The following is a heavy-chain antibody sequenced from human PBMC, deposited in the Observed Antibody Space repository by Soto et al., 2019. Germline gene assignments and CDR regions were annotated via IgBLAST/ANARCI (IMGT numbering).Heavy chain of an antibody. J-gene: IGHJ4*02. CDR1: GGSISSGSYF. Sequence: PSETLSLTCTVSGGSISSGSYFWSWVRQRPGEGLEWIGNIYYTGITYYNLSLKSRVAISVDTSKNHFSLTLTSLTAADTAIYYCARVLPPPSTHLDFWGQGTLVTVSS. V-gene: IGHV4-31*03. D-gene: IGHD2-21*02. CDR3: ARVLPPPSTHLDF. CDR2: IYYTGIT.